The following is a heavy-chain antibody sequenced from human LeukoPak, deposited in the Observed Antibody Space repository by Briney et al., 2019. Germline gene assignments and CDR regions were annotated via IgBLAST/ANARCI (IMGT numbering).Heavy chain of an antibody. V-gene: IGHV1-8*01. Sequence: ASVKVSCKASGYTFTSYDINWVRQATGQGLEWMGWMNPNSGNTGYAQKFQGRVTMTRNTSISTAYMELSSLRSEDTAVYYCARVTKYYDFWSGYYKETGYYYYGMDVWGPGTTVTVSS. J-gene: IGHJ6*02. CDR1: GYTFTSYD. CDR2: MNPNSGNT. D-gene: IGHD3-3*01. CDR3: ARVTKYYDFWSGYYKETGYYYYGMDV.